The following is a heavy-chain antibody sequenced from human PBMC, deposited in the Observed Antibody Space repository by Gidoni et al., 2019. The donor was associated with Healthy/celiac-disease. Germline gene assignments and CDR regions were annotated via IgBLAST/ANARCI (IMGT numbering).Heavy chain of an antibody. V-gene: IGHV4-39*01. Sequence: QLPLQESGPGLVKPSETLSITCTVSCDSISSSRYYWGWIRQPPGTGLEWIGSIYYSGSTYYNPSLKSRVTIYVDTSKNQFSLKLSSVTAADTAVYYCARGRSLTTTVTTSGAFDIWGQGTMVTVSS. CDR1: CDSISSSRYY. J-gene: IGHJ3*02. CDR2: IYYSGST. CDR3: ARGRSLTTTVTTSGAFDI. D-gene: IGHD4-17*01.